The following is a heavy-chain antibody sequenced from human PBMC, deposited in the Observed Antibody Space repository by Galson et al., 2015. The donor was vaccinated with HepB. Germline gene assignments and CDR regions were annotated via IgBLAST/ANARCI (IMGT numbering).Heavy chain of an antibody. CDR1: GGSISSYY. D-gene: IGHD3-10*01. J-gene: IGHJ4*02. V-gene: IGHV4-59*01. Sequence: SETLSLTCTVSGGSISSYYWSWIRQPPGKGLEWIGYIYYSGSTNYNPSLKGRVTISVDTSKNQFSLKLSSVTAADTAVYYCARDTARGPYFDYWGQGTLVTVSS. CDR2: IYYSGST. CDR3: ARDTARGPYFDY.